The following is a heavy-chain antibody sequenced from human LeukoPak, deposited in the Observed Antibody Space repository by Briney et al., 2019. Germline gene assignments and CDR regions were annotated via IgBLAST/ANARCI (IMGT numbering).Heavy chain of an antibody. J-gene: IGHJ4*02. CDR3: ARRYCSSTSCTLDY. CDR1: GFTFSSYS. Sequence: GGSLRLSCAASGFTFSSYSMDWVRQAPGKGLEWVSSISSSSSYIYYADSVKGRFTISRDNAKNSLYLQMNSLRAEDTAVYYCARRYCSSTSCTLDYWGQGTLVTVSS. CDR2: ISSSSSYI. V-gene: IGHV3-21*01. D-gene: IGHD2-2*01.